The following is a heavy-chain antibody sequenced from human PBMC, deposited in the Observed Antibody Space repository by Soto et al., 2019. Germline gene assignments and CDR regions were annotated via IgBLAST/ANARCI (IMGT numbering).Heavy chain of an antibody. CDR1: GGSITIGGYC. J-gene: IGHJ4*02. Sequence: PSETLSLTCTVSGGSITIGGYCWSWIRQPPGQGLEWIGYICHSGNTYYNPSLKSRVTISLDTSKNQFSLNLTSVTAADTAVYYCARDKITGLFDYWGQGTLVTVSS. CDR3: ARDKITGLFDY. V-gene: IGHV4-30-2*01. D-gene: IGHD2-8*02. CDR2: ICHSGNT.